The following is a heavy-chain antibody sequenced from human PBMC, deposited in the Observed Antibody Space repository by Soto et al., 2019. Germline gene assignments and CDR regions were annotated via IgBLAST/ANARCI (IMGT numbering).Heavy chain of an antibody. CDR1: GFTFSSYG. V-gene: IGHV3-30*18. CDR3: AKLYHRNLRSSWDVDYVMDV. D-gene: IGHD6-13*01. J-gene: IGHJ6*02. Sequence: QVQLVESGGGVVQPGRSLRLSCAASGFTFSSYGMHWVRQAPGKGLEWVAVISYDGSNKYYADSVKGRFTISRDNSKNTLYLQMNSLGAEDTAVYYCAKLYHRNLRSSWDVDYVMDVWGQGTTVTVSS. CDR2: ISYDGSNK.